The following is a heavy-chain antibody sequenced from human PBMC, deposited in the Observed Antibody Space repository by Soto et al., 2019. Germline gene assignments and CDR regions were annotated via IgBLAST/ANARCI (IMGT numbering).Heavy chain of an antibody. J-gene: IGHJ4*02. CDR2: IYYGGST. D-gene: IGHD1-26*01. CDR1: GGSMTSYY. Sequence: QVQLQESGPGLVQPSETLSLTCTVSGGSMTSYYWSWVRQTPEKGLEWIANIYYGGSTTHNPSLKSXXTXSXXTPRNQFSLKLTSVTATDTAVYYCARHVGKWGFDYWGQGTLVTVSS. CDR3: ARHVGKWGFDY. V-gene: IGHV4-59*08.